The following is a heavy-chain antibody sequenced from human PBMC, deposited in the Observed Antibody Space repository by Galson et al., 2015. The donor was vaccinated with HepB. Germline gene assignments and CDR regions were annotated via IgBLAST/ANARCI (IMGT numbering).Heavy chain of an antibody. Sequence: SLRLSCAASGFTFSNYWMSWLRQAPGKGLEWVATIKEDGSAKYYADSVKGRFTISRDNSKNTLYLQMNSLRAEDTAVYYCARDFVDWNDEVAGYYYYGMDVWGQGTTVTVSS. D-gene: IGHD1-1*01. V-gene: IGHV3-7*01. J-gene: IGHJ6*02. CDR3: ARDFVDWNDEVAGYYYYGMDV. CDR1: GFTFSNYW. CDR2: IKEDGSAK.